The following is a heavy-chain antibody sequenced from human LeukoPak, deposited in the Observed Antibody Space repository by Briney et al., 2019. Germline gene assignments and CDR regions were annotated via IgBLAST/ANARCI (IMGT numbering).Heavy chain of an antibody. CDR2: ISGSGSST. D-gene: IGHD4-23*01. V-gene: IGHV3-23*01. J-gene: IGHJ5*02. CDR3: ARVSLGRWYFDP. CDR1: GFTFSSYA. Sequence: PGGSLRLSCAASGFTFSSYAMSWVRQAPGKGLEWVSAISGSGSSTYYADSVKGRFTISRDNSKNTLYLQMNSLRAEDTAVYYCARVSLGRWYFDPWGQGTPVTVSS.